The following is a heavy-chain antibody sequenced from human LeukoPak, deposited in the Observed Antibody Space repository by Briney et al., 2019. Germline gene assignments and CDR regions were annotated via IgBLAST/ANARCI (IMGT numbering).Heavy chain of an antibody. CDR3: ARVKYAGDYGVDY. CDR2: IYYSGST. D-gene: IGHD4-17*01. V-gene: IGHV4-59*01. CDR1: DGSITNND. J-gene: IGHJ4*02. Sequence: PSETLSLTCTVSDGSITNNDWSWVRQTPGKGLEWIGYIYYSGSTNYNPSLKSRVTISVETSKNQLSLKLSSVTAADTAVYYCARVKYAGDYGVDYWGQGTLVTVSS.